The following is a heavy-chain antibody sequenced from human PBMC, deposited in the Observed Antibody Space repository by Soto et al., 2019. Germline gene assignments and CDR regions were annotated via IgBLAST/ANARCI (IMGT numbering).Heavy chain of an antibody. CDR1: GYIFTAYS. CDR2: VNPSGGSA. D-gene: IGHD2-15*01. Sequence: QVQLVQSGAEVKKPGASVKVSCKTSGYIFTAYSMHWVRQAPGQGLEWMGVVNPSGGSAHYAQSFEGRVTLTRDTSTSTFYMELSSLRSEDTAVYYCAREENCRGGTCYSEYFHHWCEGNLVNDSS. J-gene: IGHJ1*01. V-gene: IGHV1-46*01. CDR3: AREENCRGGTCYSEYFHH.